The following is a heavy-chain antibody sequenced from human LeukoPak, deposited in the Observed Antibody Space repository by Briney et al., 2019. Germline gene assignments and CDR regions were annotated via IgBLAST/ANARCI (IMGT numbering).Heavy chain of an antibody. CDR1: GGSISSYY. Sequence: PSETLSLTCTVSGGSISSYYWSWIRQPPGKGLEWIGYIYYSGSTNYNPSLKSRVTISVDTSKNQFSLKLSSVTAADTAVYNCAAADSSGCDYWGQGTLVTVSS. CDR3: AAADSSGCDY. J-gene: IGHJ4*02. D-gene: IGHD3-22*01. V-gene: IGHV4-59*08. CDR2: IYYSGST.